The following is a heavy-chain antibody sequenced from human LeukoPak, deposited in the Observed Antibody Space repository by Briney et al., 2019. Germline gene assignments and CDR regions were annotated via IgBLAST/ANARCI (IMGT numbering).Heavy chain of an antibody. V-gene: IGHV3-21*01. CDR2: ISSSSSYI. CDR3: ARDRAWGSGLDY. Sequence: GGPLRLSCAASGFTFSSYSMNWVRQAPGKGLEWVSSISSSSSYIYYADSVKGRFTISRDNAKNSLYLQMNSLRAEDTAVYYCARDRAWGSGLDYWGQGTLVTVSS. CDR1: GFTFSSYS. D-gene: IGHD3-16*01. J-gene: IGHJ4*02.